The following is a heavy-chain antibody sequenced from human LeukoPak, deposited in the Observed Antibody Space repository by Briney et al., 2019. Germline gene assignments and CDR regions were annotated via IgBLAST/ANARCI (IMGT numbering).Heavy chain of an antibody. J-gene: IGHJ4*02. Sequence: GRSLRLSCAASGFTFSSYGMHWVRQAPGKGLERVAVIWNDGSNQYYVDSVKGRFTISRDNSKNTLYLQMNSLRAEDTAVYYCASLLGYCSGGSCYDFDYWGQGTLVTVSS. CDR3: ASLLGYCSGGSCYDFDY. CDR1: GFTFSSYG. V-gene: IGHV3-33*01. CDR2: IWNDGSNQ. D-gene: IGHD2-15*01.